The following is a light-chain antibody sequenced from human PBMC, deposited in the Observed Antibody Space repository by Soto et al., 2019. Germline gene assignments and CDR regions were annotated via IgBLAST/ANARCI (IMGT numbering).Light chain of an antibody. V-gene: IGKV1-39*01. CDR2: AAS. CDR1: QSISSY. J-gene: IGKJ2*01. Sequence: DIQMTQSPSSLSASVGDRVTITCRASQSISSYLNWYQQKPGKAPKLRIYAASSLQSGVPSRFSGSGSGTDFTLTISSLPPEDFATYDDQQSYSTPPHTFGQRTKLEIK. CDR3: QQSYSTPPHT.